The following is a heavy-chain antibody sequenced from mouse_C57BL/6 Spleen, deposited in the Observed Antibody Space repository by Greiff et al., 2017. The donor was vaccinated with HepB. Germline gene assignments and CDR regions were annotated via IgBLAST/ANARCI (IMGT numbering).Heavy chain of an antibody. D-gene: IGHD1-1*01. CDR1: GYTFTNYW. J-gene: IGHJ1*03. V-gene: IGHV1-63*01. CDR2: IYPGGGYT. Sequence: QVQLQQSGAELVRPGTSVKMSCKASGYTFTNYWIGWAKQRPGHGLEWIGDIYPGGGYTNYNEKFKGKATLTADKSSSTAYMQFRSLTSEDSAIYYCAREDGSSYRYFDVWGTGTTVTVSS. CDR3: AREDGSSYRYFDV.